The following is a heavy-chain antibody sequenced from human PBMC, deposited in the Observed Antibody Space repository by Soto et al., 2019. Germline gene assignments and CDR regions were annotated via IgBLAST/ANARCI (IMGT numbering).Heavy chain of an antibody. J-gene: IGHJ6*02. V-gene: IGHV3-33*06. CDR1: GFTFSSYG. CDR2: IWYDGSNK. D-gene: IGHD6-13*01. Sequence: GGSLRLSCAASGFTFSSYGMHWVRQAPGKGLEWVAVIWYDGSNKYYADSVKGRFTISRDNSKNTLYLQMNSLGAEDTAVYYCAKGISSSWLYYYYYYGMDVWGQGTTVTVSS. CDR3: AKGISSSWLYYYYYYGMDV.